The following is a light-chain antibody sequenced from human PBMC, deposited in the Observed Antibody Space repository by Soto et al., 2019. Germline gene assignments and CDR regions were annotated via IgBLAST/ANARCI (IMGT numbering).Light chain of an antibody. CDR2: DVT. V-gene: IGLV2-8*01. J-gene: IGLJ1*01. CDR1: SSDIGGYNS. Sequence: QSVLTQSPSASGSPGQSVTISCTGTSSDIGGYNSVSWYQQHPGKAPKVMIYDVTKRPSGVPDRFSGSKSGNTASLAISGLQAEDEADYYCFSFTSTNTHVFGSGTKVTVL. CDR3: FSFTSTNTHV.